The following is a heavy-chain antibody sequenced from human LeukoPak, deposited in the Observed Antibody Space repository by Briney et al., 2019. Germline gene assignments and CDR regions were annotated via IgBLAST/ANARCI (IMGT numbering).Heavy chain of an antibody. CDR2: MNPNSGNT. D-gene: IGHD3-3*01. CDR1: GYTFTSYD. J-gene: IGHJ4*02. Sequence: ASVKVSCKASGYTFTSYDINWVRQATGQGLEWMGWMNPNSGNTGYAQKFQGRVTITRNTSISTAYMELSSLRSEDTAVYYCARALGLSSSNLGVVIIDYWGQGTLVTVSS. CDR3: ARALGLSSSNLGVVIIDY. V-gene: IGHV1-8*03.